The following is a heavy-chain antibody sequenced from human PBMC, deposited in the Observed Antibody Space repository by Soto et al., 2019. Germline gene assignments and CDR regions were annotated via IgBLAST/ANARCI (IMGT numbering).Heavy chain of an antibody. V-gene: IGHV3-72*01. CDR3: STAVITAPLFDY. D-gene: IGHD3-22*01. J-gene: IGHJ4*02. Sequence: EVQLVESGGGLVQPGGSLRLSCEGSGFTFSGHSMDWVRQDPGKGLEGLGRIRNKPHGHTTASSASVKGRFTISRDDSNHLVSLQMNGLKSESTALYYCSTAVITAPLFDYWCQGTLVAVSS. CDR2: IRNKPHGHTT. CDR1: GFTFSGHS.